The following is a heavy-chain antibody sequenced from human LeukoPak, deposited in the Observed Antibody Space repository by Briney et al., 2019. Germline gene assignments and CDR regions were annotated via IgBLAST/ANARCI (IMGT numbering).Heavy chain of an antibody. J-gene: IGHJ4*02. Sequence: ASVKVSCKASGYTFTSYGISWVRQAPGQGLEWMGWISAYNGNTNYAQKLQGRVTMTTDTSTSTAYMELRSLRSDDTAVYYCARDPRRGQQPVHFDYWGQGTLVTVSS. CDR2: ISAYNGNT. V-gene: IGHV1-18*01. CDR3: ARDPRRGQQPVHFDY. D-gene: IGHD6-13*01. CDR1: GYTFTSYG.